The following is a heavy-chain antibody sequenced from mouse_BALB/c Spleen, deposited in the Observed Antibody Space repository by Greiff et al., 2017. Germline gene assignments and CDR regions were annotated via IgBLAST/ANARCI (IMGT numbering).Heavy chain of an antibody. CDR3: ARSAY. Sequence: VQLQQSGPELVKPGASVKMSCKASGYTFTDYYMTWVKQSHGKSLEWIGDINPNNGDTFYNPKFKGKATLTVDKSSSTAYMQLNSLTSEDSAVYYCARSAYWGQGTLVTVSA. V-gene: IGHV1-26*01. CDR1: GYTFTDYY. J-gene: IGHJ3*01. CDR2: INPNNGDT.